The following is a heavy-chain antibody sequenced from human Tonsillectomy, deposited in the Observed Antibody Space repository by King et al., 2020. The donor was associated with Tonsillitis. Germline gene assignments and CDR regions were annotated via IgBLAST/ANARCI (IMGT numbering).Heavy chain of an antibody. CDR1: GFTFRSYA. CDR2: ISYDGSNK. V-gene: IGHV3-30*04. CDR3: ARGGTHSSGYLDF. Sequence: QLVQSGGGVVQPGRSLRLSCAASGFTFRSYAMHWVRQAPGKGLEWVAVISYDGSNKYYADSVKGRFTISRDNSKNTLYLQMNSLRAEDTAVYYCARGGTHSSGYLDFWGQGTTVTVSS. J-gene: IGHJ6*02. D-gene: IGHD3-22*01.